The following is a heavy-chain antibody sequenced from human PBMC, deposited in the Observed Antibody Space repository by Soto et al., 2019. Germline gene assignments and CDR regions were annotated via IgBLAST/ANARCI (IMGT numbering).Heavy chain of an antibody. CDR2: IIPILGIA. J-gene: IGHJ6*02. Sequence: SVKVSCKASGGTFSSYAITWVRQAPGQGLEWMGRIIPILGIANYAQKFQGRVTITAGKSTSTAYMELSSLRSEDTAVYYCAREGSVLRYFDWLPVSSDVWGQGTTVTVSS. V-gene: IGHV1-69*04. D-gene: IGHD3-9*01. CDR1: GGTFSSYA. CDR3: AREGSVLRYFDWLPVSSDV.